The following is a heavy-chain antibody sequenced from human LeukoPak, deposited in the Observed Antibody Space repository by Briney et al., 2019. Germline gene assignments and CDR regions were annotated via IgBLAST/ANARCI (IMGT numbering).Heavy chain of an antibody. V-gene: IGHV3-23*01. CDR3: AKDQRGYYQPIDY. CDR2: VSGSGVST. J-gene: IGHJ4*02. D-gene: IGHD3-10*01. Sequence: PGGSLRLSCAASGFTFSSYTFSTYAMSWVRQAPGKGLEWVSAVSGSGVSTYYADSVKGRFTISRDNSKNTLYLQMNGLRAEDTAVYYCAKDQRGYYQPIDYWGQGILVTVSS. CDR1: GFTFSSYTFSTYA.